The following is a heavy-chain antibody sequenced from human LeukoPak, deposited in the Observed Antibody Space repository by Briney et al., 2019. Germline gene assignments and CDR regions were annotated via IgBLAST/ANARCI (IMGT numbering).Heavy chain of an antibody. CDR3: ARLGCSGGSCYYY. D-gene: IGHD2-15*01. V-gene: IGHV1-2*02. CDR2: INPNSGGT. CDR1: GYTFTRYY. Sequence: GASVKVSCKASGYTFTRYYMHWVRQAPGQGLEWMGWINPNSGGTNYAQKFQGRVTMTRDTSISTAYMELSRLRSDDTAVYYCARLGCSGGSCYYYWGQGTLVTVSS. J-gene: IGHJ4*02.